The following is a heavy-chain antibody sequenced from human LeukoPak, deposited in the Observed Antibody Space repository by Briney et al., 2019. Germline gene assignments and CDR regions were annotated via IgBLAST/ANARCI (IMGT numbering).Heavy chain of an antibody. CDR3: ARPSVGFGVDDWFDP. Sequence: GESLKISCKGSGYSFTSYWIGWVRQMPGKGLEWMGIIYPGDSDTRYSPSFQGQVTISADKSISTAYMELSRLRSDDTAVYYCARPSVGFGVDDWFDPWGQGTLVTVSS. D-gene: IGHD3-3*01. CDR1: GYSFTSYW. V-gene: IGHV5-51*01. J-gene: IGHJ5*02. CDR2: IYPGDSDT.